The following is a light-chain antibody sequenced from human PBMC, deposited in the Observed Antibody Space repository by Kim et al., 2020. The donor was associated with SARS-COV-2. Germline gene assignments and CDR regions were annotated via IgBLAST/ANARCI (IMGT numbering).Light chain of an antibody. CDR2: GAS. V-gene: IGKV1-39*01. Sequence: SVGDRVTIACRASQRISTNLNWYQQKAVKAPKLLIFGASSLQGGVPSRFSGSGSGTDFTLTISSLQPEDFATYYCQQSYSTPFTFGGGTKVDIK. J-gene: IGKJ4*01. CDR1: QRISTN. CDR3: QQSYSTPFT.